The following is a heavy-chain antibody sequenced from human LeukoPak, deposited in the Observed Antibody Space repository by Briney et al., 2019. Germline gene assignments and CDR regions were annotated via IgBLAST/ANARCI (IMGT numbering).Heavy chain of an antibody. CDR2: ISYDGSNK. V-gene: IGHV3-30-3*01. CDR3: ARDLLKWELLLGGFDY. J-gene: IGHJ4*02. Sequence: GGSLRLSCAASGFTFSSYAMHWVRQAPGKGLEWVAVISYDGSNKYYADSVKGRFTIPRDNSKNTLYLQMNSLRAEDTAVYYCARDLLKWELLLGGFDYWGQGTLVTVSS. CDR1: GFTFSSYA. D-gene: IGHD1-26*01.